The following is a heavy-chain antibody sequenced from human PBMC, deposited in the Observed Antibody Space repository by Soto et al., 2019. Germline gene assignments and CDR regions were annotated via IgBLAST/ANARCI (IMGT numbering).Heavy chain of an antibody. J-gene: IGHJ4*02. CDR2: VYPFDSDT. D-gene: IGHD6-19*01. CDR3: ARPDSNGWYDY. CDR1: GYTITNQW. V-gene: IGHV5-51*01. Sequence: SLKISCKASGYTITNQWIAWVRQMPGKGLEWMAIVYPFDSDTRYSPSFQGQVTISADKSINTAYLQWSSLRASDTAIYYCARPDSNGWYDYWGQGTPVIVSS.